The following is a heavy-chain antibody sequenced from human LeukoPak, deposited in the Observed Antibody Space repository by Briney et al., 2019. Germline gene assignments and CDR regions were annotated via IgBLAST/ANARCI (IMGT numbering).Heavy chain of an antibody. J-gene: IGHJ4*02. CDR1: GFTFSDYY. D-gene: IGHD1-26*01. V-gene: IGHV3-30-3*01. CDR2: ISYDGSNK. CDR3: VLGEPRSPFDY. Sequence: GGSLRLSCAASGFTFSDYYMSWIRQAPGKGLEWVAVISYDGSNKYYADSVKGRFTISRDNAKNSLYLQMNSLRAEDTAVYYCVLGEPRSPFDYWGQGTLVTVSS.